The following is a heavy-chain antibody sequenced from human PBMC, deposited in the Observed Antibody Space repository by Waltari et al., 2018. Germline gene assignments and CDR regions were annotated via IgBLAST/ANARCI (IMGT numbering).Heavy chain of an antibody. CDR2: INHSGST. CDR3: AATTVVTPGDY. Sequence: QVQLQQWGAGLLKPSETLSLTCAVYGGSFRGYYWSWIRQPPGKGLEWIGEINHSGSTNYNPSLKSRVTISVDTSKNQFSLKLSSVTAADTAVYYCAATTVVTPGDYWGQGTLVTVSS. CDR1: GGSFRGYY. J-gene: IGHJ4*02. V-gene: IGHV4-34*01. D-gene: IGHD4-17*01.